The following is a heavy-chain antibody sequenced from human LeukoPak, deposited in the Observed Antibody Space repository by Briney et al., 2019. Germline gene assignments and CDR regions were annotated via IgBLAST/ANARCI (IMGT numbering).Heavy chain of an antibody. CDR1: GGSISSGGYS. V-gene: IGHV4-30-2*01. Sequence: SETLSLTCAVSGGSISSGGYSWSWIRQPPGKGLEWIGYIYHSGSTYYNPSLKSRVTISVDRSKNQFSLKLSSVTAADTAVYYCARGLDTAMVFDYWGQGTLVTVSS. D-gene: IGHD5-18*01. CDR2: IYHSGST. J-gene: IGHJ4*02. CDR3: ARGLDTAMVFDY.